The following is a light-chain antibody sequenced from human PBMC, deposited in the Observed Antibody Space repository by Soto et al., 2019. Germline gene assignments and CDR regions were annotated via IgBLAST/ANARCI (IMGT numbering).Light chain of an antibody. CDR3: RSYTSSSTLR. V-gene: IGLV2-14*01. CDR1: SSDVGGYNY. Sequence: QSVLTQPASVSGSPGQSITISCTGASSDVGGYNYVSWYQQHPGKAPKLMIYDVSNRPSGVSNRFSGSKSGNTASLTISGLQAEDEADYYCRSYTSSSTLRFGTGTKVTVL. CDR2: DVS. J-gene: IGLJ1*01.